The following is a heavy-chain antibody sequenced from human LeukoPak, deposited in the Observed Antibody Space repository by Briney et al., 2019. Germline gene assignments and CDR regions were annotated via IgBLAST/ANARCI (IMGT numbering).Heavy chain of an antibody. J-gene: IGHJ4*02. V-gene: IGHV4-4*07. D-gene: IGHD3-22*01. CDR1: GGSITTYY. CDR2: IYTSGST. Sequence: SETLSLTCSVSGGSITTYYWSWIRQSAGKGLEWIGRIYTSGSTNYNPSLKSRVTMSVDTSKNQFSLKLSSVTAADTAVYYCARENWSYYDSSGYYLAIDYWGQGTLVTVSS. CDR3: ARENWSYYDSSGYYLAIDY.